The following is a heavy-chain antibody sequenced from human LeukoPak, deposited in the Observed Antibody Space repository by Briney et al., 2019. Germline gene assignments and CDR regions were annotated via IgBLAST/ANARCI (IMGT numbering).Heavy chain of an antibody. J-gene: IGHJ4*02. D-gene: IGHD6-19*01. V-gene: IGHV3-21*05. Sequence: GGSLRLSCAASGFTFSGYEMNWVRQAPGKGLEWVSYISSSSSYTLYADSVKGRFTISRDNAKNSLYLQMNSLRAEDTAVYYCTRVVSVASYYFDYWGQGTLVTVSS. CDR1: GFTFSGYE. CDR3: TRVVSVASYYFDY. CDR2: ISSSSSYT.